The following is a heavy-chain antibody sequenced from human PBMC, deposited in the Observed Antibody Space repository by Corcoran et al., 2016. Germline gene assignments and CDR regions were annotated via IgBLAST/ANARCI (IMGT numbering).Heavy chain of an antibody. D-gene: IGHD3-9*01. J-gene: IGHJ3*02. Sequence: QITLKESGPTLVKPTQTLTLTCTFSGFSLSTSGVGVGWIRQPPGKALEWLALIYWNDDKPYSPSLMGRLTIPKDTSKYQVVLTMTKLDPVDTAIYYCAQRGGVLYVEWLNQAVFDIWGQGTMVTVSS. CDR1: GFSLSTSGVG. CDR2: IYWNDDK. V-gene: IGHV2-5*01. CDR3: AQRGGVLYVEWLNQAVFDI.